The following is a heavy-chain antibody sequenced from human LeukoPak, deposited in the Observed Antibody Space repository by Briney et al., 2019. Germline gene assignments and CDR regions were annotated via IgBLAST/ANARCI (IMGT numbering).Heavy chain of an antibody. CDR1: GFTFSTYS. CDR2: IRGGAENT. J-gene: IGHJ5*02. Sequence: GGSLRLSCAASGFTFSTYSMSWVRQAPGKGLEWVSAIRGGAENTYYADSVRGRFTISRDNYKDTLTLLMNSLRAEDTAIYYCAILSWDGRGTFSWGQGTLVTVSS. D-gene: IGHD2/OR15-2a*01. V-gene: IGHV3-23*01. CDR3: AILSWDGRGTFS.